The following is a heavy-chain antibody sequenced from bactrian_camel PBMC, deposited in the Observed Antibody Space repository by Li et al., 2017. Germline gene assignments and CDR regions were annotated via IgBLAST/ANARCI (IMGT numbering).Heavy chain of an antibody. CDR3: AAETTYGPPGCYSVGYST. Sequence: DVQLVESGGGSVQAGRSLRVSCEVSGFIVQYTSMTWFRQAPGKGREAVAAIDSGGKEFYADSIKGRFTISKDHAKNILYLQMNNLKPEDSGMYSCAAETTYGPPGCYSVGYSTWGQGTQVTVS. V-gene: IGHV3S67*01. D-gene: IGHD5*01. CDR1: GFIVQYTS. J-gene: IGHJ4*01. CDR2: IDSGGKE.